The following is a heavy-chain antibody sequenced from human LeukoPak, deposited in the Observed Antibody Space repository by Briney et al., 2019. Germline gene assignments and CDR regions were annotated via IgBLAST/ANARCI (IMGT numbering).Heavy chain of an antibody. D-gene: IGHD2-2*01. CDR1: GFTFSSYG. J-gene: IGHJ5*02. V-gene: IGHV3-33*01. Sequence: GGSLRLSCAASGFTFSSYGMHWVRQAPPHGQEWVGVIWYDGSNKYYADSVQGRFTISSDNSYNTLYLLMNSLRAEDTAVYYCARDLRVVPAVPDNWFDPWGQGTLVTVSS. CDR2: IWYDGSNK. CDR3: ARDLRVVPAVPDNWFDP.